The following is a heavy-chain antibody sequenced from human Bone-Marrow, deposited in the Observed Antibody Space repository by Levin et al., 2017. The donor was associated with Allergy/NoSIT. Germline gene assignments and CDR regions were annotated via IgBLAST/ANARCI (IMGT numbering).Heavy chain of an antibody. V-gene: IGHV4-38-2*01. CDR1: GNSISSDYY. J-gene: IGHJ6*02. CDR3: TKTEDLKNYGMDV. D-gene: IGHD7-27*01. CDR2: IYDSANT. Sequence: PGGSLRLSCAVSGNSISSDYYWGWIRQPPGKGLEWIGTIYDSANTYYNPSLKSRVIMSVDRSKNHFSLKLTSVTAADTAIYFCTKTEDLKNYGMDVWGQGTTVTVSS.